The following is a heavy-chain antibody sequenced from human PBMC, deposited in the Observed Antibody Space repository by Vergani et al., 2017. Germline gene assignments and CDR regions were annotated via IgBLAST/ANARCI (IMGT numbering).Heavy chain of an antibody. J-gene: IGHJ6*02. V-gene: IGHV4-34*01. CDR1: GGSFSGYS. D-gene: IGHD3-9*01. CDR3: ARVPIHYYDILTGYLYYYYGMDV. CDR2: INHSGST. Sequence: QVQLQQWGAGLLKPSETLSLTCAVYGGSFSGYSWSWIRQPPGKGLEWIGEINHSGSTNYNPSLKSRVTISVDTSKNQFSLKLSSVTAADTAVYYCARVPIHYYDILTGYLYYYYGMDVWGQGTTVTVSS.